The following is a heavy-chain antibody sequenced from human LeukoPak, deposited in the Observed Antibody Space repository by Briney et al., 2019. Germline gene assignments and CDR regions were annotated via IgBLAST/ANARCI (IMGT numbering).Heavy chain of an antibody. J-gene: IGHJ4*02. Sequence: GGSLRLSCAASGFTLSTYWMNWVRQVPGKGLDWVANINQDGSGKRYVDSVKGRFTIARDNADNSLSLQMNSLRAEDTAVYYCASWGAGGNSWGQGTLVTVSS. V-gene: IGHV3-7*01. CDR3: ASWGAGGNS. CDR1: GFTLSTYW. D-gene: IGHD3-16*01. CDR2: INQDGSGK.